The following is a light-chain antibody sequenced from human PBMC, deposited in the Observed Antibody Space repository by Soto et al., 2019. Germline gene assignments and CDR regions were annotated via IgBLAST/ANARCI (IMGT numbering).Light chain of an antibody. CDR1: QSVLYSSNNKNY. CDR3: QQYYNTPYT. J-gene: IGKJ2*01. CDR2: WAS. V-gene: IGKV4-1*01. Sequence: DIVMTQSPDSLAVSRGERATIYCKSSQSVLYSSNNKNYLAWYQQKPGQPPKLLIFWASTRESGVPDRFSGSGSGTDFTLTISSLQAEDVAVYYCQQYYNTPYTFGQGTKLEIK.